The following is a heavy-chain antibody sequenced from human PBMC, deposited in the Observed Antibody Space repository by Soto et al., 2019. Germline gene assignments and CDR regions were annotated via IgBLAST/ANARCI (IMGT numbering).Heavy chain of an antibody. CDR2: SFYRGST. V-gene: IGHV4-39*01. D-gene: IGHD2-8*01. CDR1: GGSISSRSHY. J-gene: IGHJ5*02. Sequence: SETLSLTCTVSGGSISSRSHYWGWIRQSPGKHLEWIGSSFYRGSTHYNPSLKTRVTISVDTSKNQLSLKLYSVPAADTAVYFCARAIVLMVDNGALANWFDAWGRGNLVTVCS. CDR3: ARAIVLMVDNGALANWFDA.